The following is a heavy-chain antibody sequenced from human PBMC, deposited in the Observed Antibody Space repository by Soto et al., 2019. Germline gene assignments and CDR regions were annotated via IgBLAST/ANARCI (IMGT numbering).Heavy chain of an antibody. J-gene: IGHJ6*02. CDR2: IWYDGSNS. V-gene: IGHV3-33*01. Sequence: QVQLVESGGGVVQPGRSLRLSCAASGFTFRNYGINWVRQAPGGGLEWVAVIWYDGSNSRYAESVKGRFTISRDNFKNMVYLQMDSLRVEDTAVYYCARDSAVGATYSGDYYYSMDVWGQGTTVTVSS. CDR1: GFTFRNYG. D-gene: IGHD1-26*01. CDR3: ARDSAVGATYSGDYYYSMDV.